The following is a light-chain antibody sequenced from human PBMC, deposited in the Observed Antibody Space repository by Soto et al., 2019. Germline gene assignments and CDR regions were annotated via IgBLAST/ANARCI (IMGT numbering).Light chain of an antibody. V-gene: IGKV3-15*01. CDR1: QSISDT. CDR2: GAS. J-gene: IGKJ1*01. CDR3: QQYETFSGT. Sequence: EIVMTQSPVTLSVSPGGRATLSCRASQSISDTLAWYQQKPGQAPRLLIHGASTRAPGFPARFSGSGSGTDFTLTISSLQSEDFATYYCQQYETFSGTFGPGTKVEI.